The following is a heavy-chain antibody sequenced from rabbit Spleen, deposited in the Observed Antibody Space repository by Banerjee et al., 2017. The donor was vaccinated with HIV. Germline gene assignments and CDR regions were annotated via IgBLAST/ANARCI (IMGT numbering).Heavy chain of an antibody. Sequence: QEQLVESGGGLVQPEGSPTLTCTASGFSFGDRDVMCWVRQAPGKGLEWIACINVATGKPVYATWAKGRFTISRTSSTTVTLRMASLTAADTATYFCARDPYGIYGGGATDYFALWGPGTLVTVS. D-gene: IGHD5-1*01. J-gene: IGHJ4*01. CDR2: INVATGKP. CDR3: ARDPYGIYGGGATDYFAL. V-gene: IGHV1S45*01. CDR1: GFSFGDRDV.